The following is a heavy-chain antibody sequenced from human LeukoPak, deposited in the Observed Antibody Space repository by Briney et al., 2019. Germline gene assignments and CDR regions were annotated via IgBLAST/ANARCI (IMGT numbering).Heavy chain of an antibody. V-gene: IGHV3-21*01. CDR3: AIHSGSYFDY. CDR1: GFTFSSYS. J-gene: IGHJ4*02. D-gene: IGHD1-26*01. Sequence: GGSLGLSCAASGFTFSSYSMNWVRQAPGKGLEWVSSISSSSSYIYYADSVKGRFTISRDNAKNSLYLQMNSLRAEDTAVYYCAIHSGSYFDYWGQGTLVTVSS. CDR2: ISSSSSYI.